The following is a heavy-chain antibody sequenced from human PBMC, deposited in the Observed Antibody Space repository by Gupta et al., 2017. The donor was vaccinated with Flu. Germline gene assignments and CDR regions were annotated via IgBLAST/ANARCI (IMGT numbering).Heavy chain of an antibody. V-gene: IGHV3-23*01. CDR2: ISGSGGST. D-gene: IGHD2-2*01. J-gene: IGHJ5*02. CDR3: AKPAEGYCSSTSCWEGYWFDP. Sequence: RQSPGKGLEWVSAISGSGGSTYYADSVKGRFTISRDNSKNTLYLQMNSLRAEDTAVYYWAKPAEGYCSSTSCWEGYWFDPWGQGTLVTVSS.